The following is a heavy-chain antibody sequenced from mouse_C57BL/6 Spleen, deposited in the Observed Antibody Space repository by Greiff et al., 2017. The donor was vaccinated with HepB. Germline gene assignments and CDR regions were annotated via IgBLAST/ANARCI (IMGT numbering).Heavy chain of an antibody. J-gene: IGHJ4*01. V-gene: IGHV5-4*01. CDR2: ISDGGSYT. Sequence: EVNLVESGGGLVKPGGSLKLSCAASGFTFSSYAMSWVRQTPEKRLEWVATISDGGSYTYYPDNVKGRFTISRDNAKNNLYLQMSHLKSEDTAMYYCARDITTVVARYYAMDYWGQGTSVTVSS. CDR1: GFTFSSYA. D-gene: IGHD1-1*01. CDR3: ARDITTVVARYYAMDY.